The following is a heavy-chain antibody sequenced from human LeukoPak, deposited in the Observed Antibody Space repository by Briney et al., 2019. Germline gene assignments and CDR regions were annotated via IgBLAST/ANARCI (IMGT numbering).Heavy chain of an antibody. Sequence: ASVKVSCKASGYTFTGNYIHWVRQAPGQGLEWMGWINPNSGGTNYAQKFQGRVTMTRDTSISTAYMELSRLRSDDTAVYYCASPHRDITGYYFDYWGQGTLVTVSS. CDR2: INPNSGGT. CDR3: ASPHRDITGYYFDY. V-gene: IGHV1-2*02. CDR1: GYTFTGNY. D-gene: IGHD3-3*01. J-gene: IGHJ4*02.